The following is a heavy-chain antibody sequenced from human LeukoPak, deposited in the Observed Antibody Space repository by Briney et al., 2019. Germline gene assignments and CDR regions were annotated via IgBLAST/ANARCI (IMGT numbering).Heavy chain of an antibody. V-gene: IGHV3-9*01. D-gene: IGHD1-26*01. CDR3: AKDSGSYPSGGWFDP. J-gene: IGHJ5*02. CDR1: GFTFDDYA. CDR2: ISWNSGSI. Sequence: GGSLRLSCAASGFTFDDYAMHWVRQAPGKGLEWVSGISWNSGSIGYADSVKGRFTIPRDNAKNSLYLQMNSLRAEDTALYYCAKDSGSYPSGGWFDPWGQGTLVTVSS.